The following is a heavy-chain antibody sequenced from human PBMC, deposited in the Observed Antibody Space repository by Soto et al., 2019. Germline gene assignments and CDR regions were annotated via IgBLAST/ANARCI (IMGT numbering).Heavy chain of an antibody. CDR2: IYSSGTT. D-gene: IGHD6-13*01. CDR1: GGSISSSSDY. CDR3: ARHDGAAGGSSAFDI. Sequence: QLQVQESGPGLVKPAETLSLTCSVSGGSISSSSDYWDWIRQPPGKGLEWIGTIYSSGTTYYNPSLYSRVTISVATSKNQFSLKLNSVTAADTAVYYCARHDGAAGGSSAFDIWGQGTKVMVSS. J-gene: IGHJ3*02. V-gene: IGHV4-39*01.